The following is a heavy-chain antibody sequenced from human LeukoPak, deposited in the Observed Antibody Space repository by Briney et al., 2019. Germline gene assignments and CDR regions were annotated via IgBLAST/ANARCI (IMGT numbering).Heavy chain of an antibody. CDR1: GLIFSSYA. D-gene: IGHD2-2*01. V-gene: IGHV3-23*01. CDR2: ITSGHST. CDR3: AKDYPECTGTTCSGEAFFDY. J-gene: IGHJ4*02. Sequence: PGGSLRLSCAASGLIFSSYAMSWVRQAAGKGLEWVSGITSGHSTFYADSVKGRFTISRDNSKNTVYLQMNSLRAEDTAVYYCAKDYPECTGTTCSGEAFFDYWGQGTLVTVSS.